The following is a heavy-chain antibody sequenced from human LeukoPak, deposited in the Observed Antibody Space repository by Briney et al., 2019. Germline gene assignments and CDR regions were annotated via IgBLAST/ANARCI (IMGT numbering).Heavy chain of an antibody. CDR2: IYTDGSA. J-gene: IGHJ3*02. CDR3: LVILTEPTSPSPDGLDI. V-gene: IGHV3-53*01. CDR1: GFTFSSNY. Sequence: GGSLRLSCAVSGFTFSSNYMSWVRQAPGKGLEWVSVIYTDGSAYYPDSVKGRFTISRDNAKKTLYLQMNSLRVEDTAVYYCLVILTEPTSPSPDGLDIWGQGTMVTVSS. D-gene: IGHD2-15*01.